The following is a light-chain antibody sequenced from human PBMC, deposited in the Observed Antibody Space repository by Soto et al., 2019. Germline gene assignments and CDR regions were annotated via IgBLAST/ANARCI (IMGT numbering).Light chain of an antibody. J-gene: IGLJ1*01. CDR2: SNH. Sequence: QSVLSQPPSASGAPGQRVTISCSGSSSNIGNNFVNWYQQLPGTAPKLLIHSNHKRPSGVRDRFSGSKSGTSASLAINGLRSEDDGDYYCATWDDSLNGHHVFGTGTKLTVL. CDR1: SSNIGNNF. V-gene: IGLV1-44*01. CDR3: ATWDDSLNGHHV.